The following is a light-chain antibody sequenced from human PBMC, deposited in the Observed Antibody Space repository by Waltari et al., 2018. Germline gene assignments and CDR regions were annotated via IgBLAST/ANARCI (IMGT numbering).Light chain of an antibody. CDR3: QQYNSYPDT. CDR1: QSISSW. J-gene: IGKJ2*01. Sequence: DIQMTQSPSTLSASVGDRVTITCRASQSISSWLAWYQQKPGKAPKLLIYKASSLESGVPSRFSGSGSGTEFTLTISSLQPDDFATYYCQQYNSYPDTFGQGT. CDR2: KAS. V-gene: IGKV1-5*03.